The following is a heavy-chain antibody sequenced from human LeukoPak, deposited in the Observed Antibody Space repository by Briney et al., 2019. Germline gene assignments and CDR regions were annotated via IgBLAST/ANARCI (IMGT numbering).Heavy chain of an antibody. D-gene: IGHD6-19*01. CDR2: ISGSSII. V-gene: IGHV3-48*02. J-gene: IGHJ5*02. Sequence: PGGSLRLSCAASGLTFSSYSMNWVRQAPGKGLEWVSYISGSSIISYADSVKGRFTISRDNAKNSLYLQMNSLRDEDTAVYYCARTVIAVAANWFDPWGQGTLVTVSS. CDR1: GLTFSSYS. CDR3: ARTVIAVAANWFDP.